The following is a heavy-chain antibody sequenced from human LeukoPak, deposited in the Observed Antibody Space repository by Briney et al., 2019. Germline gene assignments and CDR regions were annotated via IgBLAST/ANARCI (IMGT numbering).Heavy chain of an antibody. CDR1: GFTFSSYA. CDR3: AKGRRYSSSWIDY. J-gene: IGHJ4*02. Sequence: GGSLRLSCAASGFTFSSYAMSWVRQAPGKGLEWVSAISGSGGSTYYADSVKGRFTISRDNSKNTLYLQLNSLRAEDTAVYYCAKGRRYSSSWIDYWGQGTLVTVSS. D-gene: IGHD6-13*01. V-gene: IGHV3-23*01. CDR2: ISGSGGST.